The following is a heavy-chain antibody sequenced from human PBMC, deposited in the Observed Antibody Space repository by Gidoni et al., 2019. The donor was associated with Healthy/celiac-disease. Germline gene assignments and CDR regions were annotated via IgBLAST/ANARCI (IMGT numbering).Heavy chain of an antibody. CDR3: ARGLVGATDFDY. V-gene: IGHV4-34*01. D-gene: IGHD1-26*01. J-gene: IGHJ4*02. Sequence: QVQLQQWGAGLLKPSETLSLTCAVYGGSFSGYYWSWIRQPPGKGLEWIGEINHSGSTNYNPSLKSRVTISVDTSKNQFSLKLSSVTAADTAVYYCARGLVGATDFDYWGQGTLVTVSS. CDR2: INHSGST. CDR1: GGSFSGYY.